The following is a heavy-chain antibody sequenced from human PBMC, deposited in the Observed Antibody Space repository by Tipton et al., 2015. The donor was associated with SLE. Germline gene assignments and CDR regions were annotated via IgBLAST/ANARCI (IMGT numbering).Heavy chain of an antibody. J-gene: IGHJ4*02. D-gene: IGHD5-12*01. CDR3: ARRHYSGPFDS. CDR1: GGSISSVDYY. Sequence: TLSLTCTVSGGSISSVDYYWGWIRQPPGKGLEWIGSIFYTGSTYYNPSLKSRVSFSIDTSKHQFSLKLNSVTAADTAVYYCARRHYSGPFDSWGQGTLVTVSS. V-gene: IGHV4-39*07. CDR2: IFYTGST.